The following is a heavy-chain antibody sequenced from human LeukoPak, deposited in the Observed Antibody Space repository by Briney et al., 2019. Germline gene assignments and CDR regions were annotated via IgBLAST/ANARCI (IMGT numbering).Heavy chain of an antibody. CDR2: IYPGDSDT. CDR1: GYSFANFW. D-gene: IGHD5-12*01. V-gene: IGHV5-51*01. J-gene: IGHJ4*02. Sequence: HGESLKISCKGSGYSFANFWIGWVRQMPGKGLEWMGIIYPGDSDTRYPPSFRGQVTISVDESSRTAHLQWSSLKASDTAMYYCARVSRSRRSGYTSGVLYWGQGTLVTVSS. CDR3: ARVSRSRRSGYTSGVLY.